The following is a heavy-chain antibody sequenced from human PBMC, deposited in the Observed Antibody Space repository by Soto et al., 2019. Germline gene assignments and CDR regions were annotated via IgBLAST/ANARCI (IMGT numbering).Heavy chain of an antibody. J-gene: IGHJ6*02. D-gene: IGHD2-21*02. Sequence: GGSLRLSCAASGFTFSSYAMSWVRQAPGKGLEWVSAIIGSGGSTYYADSGKGRFTISRDNSKNTLYLQMNSLRAEDTAVYYCARGGDSFNYYGMDVWGQGTTVTVSS. CDR1: GFTFSSYA. CDR3: ARGGDSFNYYGMDV. V-gene: IGHV3-23*01. CDR2: IIGSGGST.